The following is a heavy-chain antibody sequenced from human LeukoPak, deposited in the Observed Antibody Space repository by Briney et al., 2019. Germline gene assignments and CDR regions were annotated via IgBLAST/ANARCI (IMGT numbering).Heavy chain of an antibody. CDR2: IYPGDSET. J-gene: IGHJ1*01. Sequence: GESLKISCKGSGYSFTNSWIGWVRQMPGKGLEWVGIIYPGDSETRYSPSFQGQVTISADKSISTAYLQCSSLKASDTAIYFCATYAGTSSKYFQHWGQGTLVTVSS. CDR3: ATYAGTSSKYFQH. D-gene: IGHD3-10*01. V-gene: IGHV5-51*01. CDR1: GYSFTNSW.